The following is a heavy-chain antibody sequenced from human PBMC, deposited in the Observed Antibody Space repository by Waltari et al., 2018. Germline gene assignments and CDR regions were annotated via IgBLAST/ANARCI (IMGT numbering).Heavy chain of an antibody. CDR3: ARDPWDSSGYPYYYGMDV. D-gene: IGHD3-22*01. CDR2: IYYSGGT. Sequence: QLQLQESGPGLVKPSETLSLTCTVSGGSISSSSYYWGWIRQPPGKGLEWIGSIYYSGGTYYNPSLKSRVTISVDTSKNQFSLKLSSVTAADTAVYYCARDPWDSSGYPYYYGMDVWGQGTTVTVSS. CDR1: GGSISSSSYY. V-gene: IGHV4-39*07. J-gene: IGHJ6*02.